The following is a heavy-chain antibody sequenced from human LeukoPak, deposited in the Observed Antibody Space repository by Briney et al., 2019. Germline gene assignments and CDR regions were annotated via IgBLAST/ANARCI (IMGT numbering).Heavy chain of an antibody. Sequence: PGGSLRLSCVASGFIVSSNYMSWVRQAPGKGLEWVSVIQSGGITDHADSVKGRFTISRDNSKNTLYLQMNSLRAEDTAVYYCAKASVAGSHGYFDYWGQGTLVTVSS. CDR2: IQSGGIT. CDR1: GFIVSSNY. J-gene: IGHJ4*02. CDR3: AKASVAGSHGYFDY. V-gene: IGHV3-53*01. D-gene: IGHD6-19*01.